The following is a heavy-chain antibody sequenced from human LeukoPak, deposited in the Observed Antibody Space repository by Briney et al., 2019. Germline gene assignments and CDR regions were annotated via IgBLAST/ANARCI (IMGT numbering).Heavy chain of an antibody. Sequence: KSGGSLRLSCAASGFTFSSHSMNWVRQAPGEGVEWVSSIGSSSSAIYYADSVKGRFTISRDNAKNSLYLQMNSLRGEDTAVYYGARETSEAFDIGGQGTMVTVSS. CDR3: ARETSEAFDI. V-gene: IGHV3-21*01. CDR2: IGSSSSAI. J-gene: IGHJ3*02. CDR1: GFTFSSHS.